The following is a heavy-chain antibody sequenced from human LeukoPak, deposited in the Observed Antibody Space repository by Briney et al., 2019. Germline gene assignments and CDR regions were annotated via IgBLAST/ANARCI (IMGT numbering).Heavy chain of an antibody. J-gene: IGHJ5*02. D-gene: IGHD6-13*01. CDR3: ARWTHQQLENWFDP. CDR2: IIPIFGTS. V-gene: IGHV1-69*13. Sequence: SVKVSCKASGGTFSSYAISWVRQAPGQGLEWMGGIIPIFGTSNYAQRFQGRVTITADESTRTVYMELSSLRSEDTAVYYCARWTHQQLENWFDPWGQGSLVTVSS. CDR1: GGTFSSYA.